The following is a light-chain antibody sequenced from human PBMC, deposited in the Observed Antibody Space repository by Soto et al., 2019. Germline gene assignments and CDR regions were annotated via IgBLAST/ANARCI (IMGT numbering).Light chain of an antibody. J-gene: IGLJ1*01. Sequence: QSVLTQPPSAAGSPGQKVTISCSGSSSNIGNNYVSWYQQLPGTAPKLLIYDNNKRPSGIPDRFSDSKSGTSATLAITGLQTGDEADYYCGTWDSSLSAYVFGTGTKV. CDR2: DNN. V-gene: IGLV1-51*01. CDR3: GTWDSSLSAYV. CDR1: SSNIGNNY.